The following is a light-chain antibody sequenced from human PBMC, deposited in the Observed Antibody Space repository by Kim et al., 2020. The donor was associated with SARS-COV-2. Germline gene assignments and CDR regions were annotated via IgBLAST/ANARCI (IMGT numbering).Light chain of an antibody. CDR1: RSNVGAGYD. CDR3: QSYDTSLSAWV. CDR2: DNR. V-gene: IGLV1-40*01. J-gene: IGLJ3*02. Sequence: RVTISCTGSRSNVGAGYDIHWSQQIPGKAPKLLIYDNRNRPSGVPDRFSGSKSGTSASLAITGLQADDEADYYCQSYDTSLSAWVFGGGTQLTVL.